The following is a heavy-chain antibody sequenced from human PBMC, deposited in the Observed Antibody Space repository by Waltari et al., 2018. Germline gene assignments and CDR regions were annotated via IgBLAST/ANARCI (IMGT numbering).Heavy chain of an antibody. V-gene: IGHV3-30*02. J-gene: IGHJ4*02. D-gene: IGHD3-10*01. CDR3: AKEFRDYFDY. CDR2: IRYDGSNK. Sequence: QVQLVESGGGVVQPGGSLRLSCAASGFTFSSYGMHWVRQAPGKGLEWVAFIRYDGSNKYYADSVKGRFTISRDNSKNTLYLQMNSLRAEDTAVYYCAKEFRDYFDYWGQGTLVTVSS. CDR1: GFTFSSYG.